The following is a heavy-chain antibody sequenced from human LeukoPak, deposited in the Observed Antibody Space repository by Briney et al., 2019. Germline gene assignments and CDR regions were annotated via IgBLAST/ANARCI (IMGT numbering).Heavy chain of an antibody. J-gene: IGHJ4*02. CDR2: IWHDGSNK. Sequence: GMSLRLSCAASGFTLSSYGMHWVRQVPGKGLEWVAVIWHDGSNKYYADSVKGRFTISRDNSKNTLYLQMNSLRAEDTAVYYCARAQAHYCSGGSCFFSQLDYWGQGTLVTVSS. CDR3: ARAQAHYCSGGSCFFSQLDY. V-gene: IGHV3-33*01. CDR1: GFTLSSYG. D-gene: IGHD2-15*01.